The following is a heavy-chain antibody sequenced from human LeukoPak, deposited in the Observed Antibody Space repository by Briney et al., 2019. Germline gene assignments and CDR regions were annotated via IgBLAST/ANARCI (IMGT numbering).Heavy chain of an antibody. V-gene: IGHV1-8*03. CDR3: ARGRRDDFWSGYPY. D-gene: IGHD3-3*01. J-gene: IGHJ4*02. CDR1: GYTFTSYD. Sequence: GASVKVSCKASGYTFTSYDINWVRQATGQGLEWIGWMNPNSGNTGYAQKFQGRVTITRNTSISTAYMELSSLRSEDTAVYYCARGRRDDFWSGYPYWGQGTLVTVSS. CDR2: MNPNSGNT.